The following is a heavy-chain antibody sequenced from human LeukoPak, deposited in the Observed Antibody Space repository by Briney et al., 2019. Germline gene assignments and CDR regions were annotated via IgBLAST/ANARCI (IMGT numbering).Heavy chain of an antibody. D-gene: IGHD3-10*01. CDR1: GFTFSSYA. CDR3: AKRPRGNYLDPFDY. CDR2: ISGASGTT. J-gene: IGHJ4*02. V-gene: IGHV3-23*01. Sequence: GGSLRLSCADSGFTFSSYAVTWVRQAPGKGLEWVSTISGASGTTYYADSVKGRFTISRDNSKNTLYLQMNSLRAEDTAVYYCAKRPRGNYLDPFDYWGQGTLVTVSS.